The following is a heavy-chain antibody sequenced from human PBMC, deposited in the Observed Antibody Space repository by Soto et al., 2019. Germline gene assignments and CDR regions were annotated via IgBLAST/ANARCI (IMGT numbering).Heavy chain of an antibody. V-gene: IGHV5-51*01. CDR3: ARHIGIAVAGYYYYGMDV. CDR1: GYSFTSYW. Sequence: PGESLKISCKGSGYSFTSYWIGWVRQMPGKGLEWMGIIYPGDSDIRYSPYFQGQDTISADKSISTAYLKWSSLKASDTAMYYFARHIGIAVAGYYYYGMDVWGQGTTVTVSS. CDR2: IYPGDSDI. D-gene: IGHD6-19*01. J-gene: IGHJ6*02.